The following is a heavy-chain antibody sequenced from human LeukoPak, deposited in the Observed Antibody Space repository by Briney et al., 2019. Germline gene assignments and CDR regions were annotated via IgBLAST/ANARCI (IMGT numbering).Heavy chain of an antibody. D-gene: IGHD3-22*01. CDR1: GGTFSSYA. J-gene: IGHJ4*02. V-gene: IGHV1-69*05. Sequence: ASVKVPCKASGGTFSSYAISWVRQAPGQGLEWMGGIIPIFGTANYAQKFQGRVTITTDESTSTAYMELSSLRSEDTAVYYCARGGYDSSGYYFYFDYWGQGTLVTVSS. CDR3: ARGGYDSSGYYFYFDY. CDR2: IIPIFGTA.